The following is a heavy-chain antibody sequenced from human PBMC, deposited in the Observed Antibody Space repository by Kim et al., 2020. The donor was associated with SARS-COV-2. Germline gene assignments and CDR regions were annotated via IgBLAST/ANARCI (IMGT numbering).Heavy chain of an antibody. V-gene: IGHV4-34*01. J-gene: IGHJ5*02. Sequence: SLKSRVTISVDASKKQFSLRLSSVTAADTAVYYCGRGTSFEYITSSGWFDPWGQGTLVTVSS. D-gene: IGHD6-6*01. CDR3: GRGTSFEYITSSGWFDP.